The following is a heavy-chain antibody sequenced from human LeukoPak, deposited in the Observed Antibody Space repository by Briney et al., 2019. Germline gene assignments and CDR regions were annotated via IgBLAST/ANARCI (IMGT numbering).Heavy chain of an antibody. CDR2: ISGYNGYT. D-gene: IGHD4-17*01. V-gene: IGHV1-18*01. CDR1: GYTFTSFG. Sequence: ASVKVSCKTSGYTFTSFGISWVRQAPGQGLEWMGWISGYNGYTNYAQNLQGRVTVTTDTSTSTVYMELKSLRSADTAVYYCARGNGDNSGAYAFDIWGRGTMVTVSS. CDR3: ARGNGDNSGAYAFDI. J-gene: IGHJ3*02.